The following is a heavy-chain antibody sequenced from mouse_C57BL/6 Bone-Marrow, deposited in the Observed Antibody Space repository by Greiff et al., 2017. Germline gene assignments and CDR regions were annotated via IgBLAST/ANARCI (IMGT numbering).Heavy chain of an antibody. J-gene: IGHJ2*01. D-gene: IGHD1-1*01. Sequence: EVQRVESGGGLVKPGGSLKLSCAASGFTFSDYGMHWVRQAPEKGLEWVAYISSGSSTIYYADTVKGRFTISRDNAKNTLFLQMTSLRAEDTAMYYCARHPYYGSSYGYFDDWGQGTTLTVSS. V-gene: IGHV5-17*01. CDR2: ISSGSSTI. CDR3: ARHPYYGSSYGYFDD. CDR1: GFTFSDYG.